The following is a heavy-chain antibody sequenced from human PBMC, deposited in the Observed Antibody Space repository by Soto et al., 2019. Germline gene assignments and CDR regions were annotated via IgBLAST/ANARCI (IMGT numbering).Heavy chain of an antibody. CDR3: QGPFGI. Sequence: PCGSLRLSCSASGFTFISYSMNWGRQGPGKGLGSVSCISSCSSYISYAGSVKGRSTIRRDNDKNSQYLQMNSLRAGATDAYSCQGPFGIWRQGTMVT. V-gene: IGHV3-21*01. CDR1: GFTFISYS. J-gene: IGHJ3*02. CDR2: ISSCSSYI.